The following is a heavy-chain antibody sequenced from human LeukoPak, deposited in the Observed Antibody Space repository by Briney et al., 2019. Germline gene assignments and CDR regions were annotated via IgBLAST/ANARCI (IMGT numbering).Heavy chain of an antibody. CDR1: GFNVSSNC. CDR3: ARGPRRLQGIAVAGVFDY. CDR2: IYGDDST. V-gene: IGHV3-53*01. D-gene: IGHD6-19*01. J-gene: IGHJ4*02. Sequence: GGSLRLSCAASGFNVSSNCINWVRQAPGKGLEWVSVIYGDDSTNYADSVEGRFTISRDNSKDKVYLQMNSLRAEDTAVYYCARGPRRLQGIAVAGVFDYWGQGTLVTVSS.